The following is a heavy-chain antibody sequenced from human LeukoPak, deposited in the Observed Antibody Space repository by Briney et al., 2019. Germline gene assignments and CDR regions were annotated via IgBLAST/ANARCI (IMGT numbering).Heavy chain of an antibody. CDR3: ARGITYYYYYYMDV. V-gene: IGHV4-59*01. J-gene: IGHJ6*03. D-gene: IGHD3-16*01. Sequence: SETLSLTCTVSGGSISSYYWSWIRQPPGKGLEWIGYIYYSGSTNYNPSLKSRVTISVDTSKNQFSLKLSSVTAADTAVYYCARGITYYYYYYMDVWGKGTTVTFSS. CDR2: IYYSGST. CDR1: GGSISSYY.